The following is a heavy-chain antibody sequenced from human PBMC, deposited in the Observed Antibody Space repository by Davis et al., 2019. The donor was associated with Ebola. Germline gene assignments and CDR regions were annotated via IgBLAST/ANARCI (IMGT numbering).Heavy chain of an antibody. CDR1: GFTFSDYS. CDR3: AKGEGGNWNFR. D-gene: IGHD1-7*01. CDR2: IHNTDGST. J-gene: IGHJ4*02. V-gene: IGHV3-23*01. Sequence: GESLKISCAASGFTFSDYSLNWVRQAPGKGLEWVSSIHNTDGSTFYANSVKGRFTISRDNSKNTLYLQMNSLRADDTAVYYCAKGEGGNWNFRWGQGTLVTVSS.